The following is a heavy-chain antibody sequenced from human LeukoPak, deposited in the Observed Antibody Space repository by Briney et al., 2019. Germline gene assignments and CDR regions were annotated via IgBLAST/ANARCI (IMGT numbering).Heavy chain of an antibody. J-gene: IGHJ4*02. V-gene: IGHV3-23*01. CDR3: AKPIIKFRDGYNKGSDY. CDR2: ISGSGGST. D-gene: IGHD5-24*01. Sequence: GGSLRLSCAASGFTFSSYAMSWVRQAPGKGLEWVSAISGSGGSTYYADSVKGRFTISRDNSKNTLYLQMNSLRAEDTAVYYCAKPIIKFRDGYNKGSDYWGQGTLVTVSS. CDR1: GFTFSSYA.